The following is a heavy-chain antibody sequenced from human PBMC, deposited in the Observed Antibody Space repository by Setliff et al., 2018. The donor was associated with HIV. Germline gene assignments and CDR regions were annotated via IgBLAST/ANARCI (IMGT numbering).Heavy chain of an antibody. Sequence: PSETLSLTCTVSGGSISSYYWNWIRQPAGKGLEWIGRIYTSGSTNYNPSLKSRVTISVDTSKSQFSLKLSSVTAADTAVYYCARDLNSRHYYMDVWGKGTTVTV. CDR2: IYTSGST. V-gene: IGHV4-4*07. J-gene: IGHJ6*03. CDR1: GGSISSYY. CDR3: ARDLNSRHYYMDV.